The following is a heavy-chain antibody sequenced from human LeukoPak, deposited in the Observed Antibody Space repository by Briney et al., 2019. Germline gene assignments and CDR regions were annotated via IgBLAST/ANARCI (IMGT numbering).Heavy chain of an antibody. Sequence: SETLSLTCTVSGGSISGYYLNWIRQPPGKGLEWIGYIHYSGSTNYNPPLKSRVSISVDTSKNQFSLRLSSVTAADTAVYYCAREGMSVAAFDYWGQGALVTVSS. V-gene: IGHV4-59*01. D-gene: IGHD6-19*01. CDR3: AREGMSVAAFDY. CDR1: GGSISGYY. CDR2: IHYSGST. J-gene: IGHJ4*02.